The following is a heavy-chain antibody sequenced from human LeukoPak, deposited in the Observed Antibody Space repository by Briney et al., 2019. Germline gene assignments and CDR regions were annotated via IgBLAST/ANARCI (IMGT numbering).Heavy chain of an antibody. Sequence: GGSLRLSCAASGFTFSSYAMSWVRQAPGKGLEWVSAISGSGGSTYYADSVKGRFTISRDNSKNTLYLQLNSLRAEDTAVYYCAKVGSIVVVVAATVFDYWGQGTLVTVSS. CDR1: GFTFSSYA. D-gene: IGHD2-15*01. V-gene: IGHV3-23*01. CDR3: AKVGSIVVVVAATVFDY. J-gene: IGHJ4*02. CDR2: ISGSGGST.